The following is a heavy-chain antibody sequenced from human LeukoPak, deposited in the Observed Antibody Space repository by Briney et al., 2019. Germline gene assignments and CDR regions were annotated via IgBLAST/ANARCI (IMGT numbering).Heavy chain of an antibody. CDR3: ASLDVLTGYYKLDY. V-gene: IGHV3-11*04. CDR1: GFTFIDYR. CDR2: ISGSGSTI. D-gene: IGHD3-9*01. Sequence: NPGGSLRLSCAASGFTFIDYRMTWIRQAPGKGLECISYISGSGSTIYYADSVKGRFTISRDNAKKSLYLQMNSLGAEDTAVYYCASLDVLTGYYKLDYWGQGTLVTVSS. J-gene: IGHJ4*02.